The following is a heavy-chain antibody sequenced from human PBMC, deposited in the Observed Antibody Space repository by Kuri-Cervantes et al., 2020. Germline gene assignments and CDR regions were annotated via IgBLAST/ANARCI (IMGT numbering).Heavy chain of an antibody. V-gene: IGHV3-15*01. CDR1: GFTFSNAW. J-gene: IGHJ4*02. D-gene: IGHD3-22*01. CDR2: IKSKTDGGTT. CDR3: ARAAFDTSGYFYAY. Sequence: GESLKISCAASGFTFSNAWMSWVRQAPGKGLEWVGRIKSKTDGGTTDYAAPVKGRFTISRDDSKNTLYLQMNSLRAEDTAVYYCARAAFDTSGYFYAYWGQGTLVTVSS.